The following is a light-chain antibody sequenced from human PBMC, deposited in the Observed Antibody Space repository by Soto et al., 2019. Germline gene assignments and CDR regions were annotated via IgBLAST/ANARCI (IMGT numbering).Light chain of an antibody. V-gene: IGKV2D-29*01. J-gene: IGKJ4*01. CDR1: QSLLHSDGKTY. CDR2: EVS. CDR3: MQNLRRPLT. Sequence: EIVMTQTPLSLSVTPGQPASISCKSSQSLLHSDGKTYLYWYLQKSGQPPQLLIYEVSGRFSGVPDRISGSGSGKDFTLKISRVEAEDVGVYYCMQNLRRPLTFGGGTKVEIK.